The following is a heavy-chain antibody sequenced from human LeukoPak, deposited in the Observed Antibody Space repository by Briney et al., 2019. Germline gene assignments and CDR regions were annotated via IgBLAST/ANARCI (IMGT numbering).Heavy chain of an antibody. Sequence: SVNLSCKASGGTFSIYAISWVRQAPGQGLEWMGRIIPIVGITNYAQKFQGRVTITADKSTSTACMELSSLRSEDAAVYYCARVVTMVQGVIRADWFDPWSQGTLVTVSS. J-gene: IGHJ5*02. CDR2: IIPIVGIT. CDR1: GGTFSIYA. V-gene: IGHV1-69*04. D-gene: IGHD3-10*01. CDR3: ARVVTMVQGVIRADWFDP.